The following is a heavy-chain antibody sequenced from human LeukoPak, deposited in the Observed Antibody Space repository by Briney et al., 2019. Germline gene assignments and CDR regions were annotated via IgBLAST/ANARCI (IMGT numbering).Heavy chain of an antibody. CDR3: ARGLRDCTSMTCLTYWYFDL. CDR2: IRSNGGST. Sequence: GGSLRLSCAASGFTFSTYTMHWVRQAPGKGLEYVSTIRSNGGSTYYANSVKGRFTISRDNSKNTLYLQMGSLRAEDMAVYYCARGLRDCTSMTCLTYWYFDLWGRGTLVTVSS. J-gene: IGHJ2*01. D-gene: IGHD2-2*01. CDR1: GFTFSTYT. V-gene: IGHV3-64*01.